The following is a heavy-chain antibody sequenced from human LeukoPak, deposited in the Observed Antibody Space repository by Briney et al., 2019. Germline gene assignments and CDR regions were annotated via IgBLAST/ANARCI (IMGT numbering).Heavy chain of an antibody. J-gene: IGHJ5*02. CDR2: IRPSGDNT. D-gene: IGHD6-19*01. CDR3: ARVAGWHWFDP. CDR1: GCTFSSYD. Sequence: GGSLRVSCAASGCTFSSYDMTWVRQAPGRGLEWVSSIRPSGDNTYYGDSVKGRFTISRDNSKNTVYLQMNNMRVDDTAVYYCARVAGWHWFDPWGQGTLVTVSS. V-gene: IGHV3-23*01.